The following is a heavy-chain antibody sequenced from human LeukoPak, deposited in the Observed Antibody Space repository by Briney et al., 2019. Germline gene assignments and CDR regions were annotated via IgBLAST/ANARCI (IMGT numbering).Heavy chain of an antibody. CDR1: GYTFTSYG. Sequence: ASVKVSCKASGYTFTSYGISWVRQAPGQGLEWMGWISAYNGNTNYAQKLQGRVTMTTDTSTSTAYMELRSLRSDDTAVYYCARGEPYYDFWSGYYSLRYYYYYMDVWGKGTTATVSS. CDR2: ISAYNGNT. J-gene: IGHJ6*03. CDR3: ARGEPYYDFWSGYYSLRYYYYYMDV. V-gene: IGHV1-18*01. D-gene: IGHD3-3*01.